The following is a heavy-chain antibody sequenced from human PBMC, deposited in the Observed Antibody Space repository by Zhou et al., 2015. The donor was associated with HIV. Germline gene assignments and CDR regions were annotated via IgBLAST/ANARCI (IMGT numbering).Heavy chain of an antibody. Sequence: QVQLVQSGAEVKKPGSSVKVSCKASGGTFSSYAISWVRQAPGQGLEWMGGIIPIFGTANYAQKFQGRVTITADESTSTAYMELSSLRSEDTAVYYCARDRTYYYDSSDPGAFDIWGQGTMVTVSS. D-gene: IGHD3-22*01. CDR3: ARDRTYYYDSSDPGAFDI. V-gene: IGHV1-69*01. J-gene: IGHJ3*02. CDR1: GGTFSSYA. CDR2: IIPIFGTA.